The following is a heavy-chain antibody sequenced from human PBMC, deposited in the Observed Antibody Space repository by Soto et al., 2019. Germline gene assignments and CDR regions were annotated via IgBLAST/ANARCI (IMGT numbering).Heavy chain of an antibody. Sequence: GGSLRLSCAASAASGFTFSSYTMNWVRQAPGKGLEWVSSISSSSTYIYYADSLKGRFTVSRDNTRNSLYLQMNSLRAEDTAVYYCARDPYCTSTTCLHYYFDYWGPGTLVTVSS. CDR3: ARDPYCTSTTCLHYYFDY. CDR1: GFTFSSYT. J-gene: IGHJ4*02. CDR2: ISSSSTYI. D-gene: IGHD2-2*01. V-gene: IGHV3-21*01.